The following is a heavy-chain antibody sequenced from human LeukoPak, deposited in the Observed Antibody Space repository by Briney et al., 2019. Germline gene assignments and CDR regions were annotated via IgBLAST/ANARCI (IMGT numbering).Heavy chain of an antibody. CDR1: GYTFTGNY. CDR2: INPNGGGT. J-gene: IGHJ6*03. D-gene: IGHD6-19*01. Sequence: GASVKVSCKASGYTFTGNYMHWVRQAPGQGLEWMGRINPNGGGTNYAQKFQGRVTMTRDTSISTAYMELSRLRSDDTAVYYCARVQGIAVAGTRSDYYYYMDVWGKGTTVTVSS. V-gene: IGHV1-2*06. CDR3: ARVQGIAVAGTRSDYYYYMDV.